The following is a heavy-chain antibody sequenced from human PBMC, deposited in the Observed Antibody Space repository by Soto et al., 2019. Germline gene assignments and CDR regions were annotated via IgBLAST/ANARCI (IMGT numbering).Heavy chain of an antibody. J-gene: IGHJ4*02. Sequence: QVQLVESGGGVVQPGRSLRLSCAASGFTFSSYAMHWVRQAPGKGLEWVAVISYDGSNKYYADSVKGRFTISRDNSKNTLYLQMNSLRAEDTAVYYCARAAGEGSGLPDYFDYWGQGTLVTVSS. CDR2: ISYDGSNK. CDR3: ARAAGEGSGLPDYFDY. V-gene: IGHV3-30-3*01. CDR1: GFTFSSYA. D-gene: IGHD6-19*01.